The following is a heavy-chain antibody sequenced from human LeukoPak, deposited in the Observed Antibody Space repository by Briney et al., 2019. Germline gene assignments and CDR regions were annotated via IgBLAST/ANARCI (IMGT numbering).Heavy chain of an antibody. CDR2: ISWNSGSI. CDR1: GFTFDDYA. D-gene: IGHD3-22*01. CDR3: ARGYYDSSGYYYPPDY. V-gene: IGHV3-9*01. J-gene: IGHJ4*02. Sequence: GGSLRLSCAASGFTFDDYAMHWVRQAPGKGLEWVSGISWNSGSIGYADSVKGRFTISRDNAKNSLYLQMNSLRAEDTALYYCARGYYDSSGYYYPPDYWGQGTLVTVSS.